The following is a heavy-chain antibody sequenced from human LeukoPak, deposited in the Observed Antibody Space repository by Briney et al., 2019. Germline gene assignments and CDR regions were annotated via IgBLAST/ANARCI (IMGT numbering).Heavy chain of an antibody. CDR3: ARGRRSAHWPY. D-gene: IGHD2-15*01. CDR1: GGSFSGYY. V-gene: IGHV4-34*01. Sequence: SETLSLTCAVYGGSFSGYYWSWIRQPPGKGLEWTGEINHSGSTNYNPSLKSRVTISVDTSKNQFSLKLSSVTAADTAVYYCARGRRSAHWPYWGQGTLVTVSS. CDR2: INHSGST. J-gene: IGHJ4*02.